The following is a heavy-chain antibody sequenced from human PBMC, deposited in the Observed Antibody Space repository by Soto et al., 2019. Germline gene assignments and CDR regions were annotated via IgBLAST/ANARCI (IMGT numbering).Heavy chain of an antibody. CDR3: ARGVGSGSYYNQYNWFDP. D-gene: IGHD3-10*01. CDR1: GYTFTSYA. J-gene: IGHJ5*02. V-gene: IGHV1-18*01. Sequence: ASVKVSCKASGYTFTSYAMHWVRQAPGQGLEWMGWINVYNGNTKYAQKVQGRVTMTTDTSTSTAYMELRSLRSDDTAVYYCARGVGSGSYYNQYNWFDPWGQGTLVTVSS. CDR2: INVYNGNT.